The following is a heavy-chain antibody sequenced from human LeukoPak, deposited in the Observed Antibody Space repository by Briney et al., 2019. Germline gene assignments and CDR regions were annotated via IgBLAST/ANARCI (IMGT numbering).Heavy chain of an antibody. V-gene: IGHV3-30*02. J-gene: IGHJ4*02. Sequence: GGSLRLSCAASGFTFSSYAMHWVRQAPGKGLEWVAFIRYDGSNKYYADSVKGRFTISTDNSKNTLYLQMNSLRAEDTAVYYCAKDLYVDTVFPFDYWGQGTLVTVSS. CDR2: IRYDGSNK. CDR1: GFTFSSYA. D-gene: IGHD4-17*01. CDR3: AKDLYVDTVFPFDY.